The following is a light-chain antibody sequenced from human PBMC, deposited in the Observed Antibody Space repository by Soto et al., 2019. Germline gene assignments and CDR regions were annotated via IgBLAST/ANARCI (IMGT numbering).Light chain of an antibody. V-gene: IGKV3-11*01. CDR2: DSS. CDR1: QSVTSY. Sequence: EIVLTQSPGTLSLSPGERAALSCRASQSVTSYLAWYQQKSGQAPRLLIFDSSMRAHGIPARFTGSGSGTDFTLTISSLEPEDFAVYFCQQRSVWPSTVGGGTKVEI. CDR3: QQRSVWPST. J-gene: IGKJ4*01.